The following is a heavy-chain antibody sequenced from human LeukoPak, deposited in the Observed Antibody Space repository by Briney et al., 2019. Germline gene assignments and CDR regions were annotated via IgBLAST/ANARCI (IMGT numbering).Heavy chain of an antibody. V-gene: IGHV4-61*02. CDR1: GGSISSGSYY. CDR2: IYTSGST. J-gene: IGHJ6*03. Sequence: PSETLSLTCTVSGGSISSGSYYWSWIRQPAGKGLEWIGRIYTSGSTNYNPSLKSRVTISIDTSKNQFSLKLSSVTAADTAVYYCARVTGYDFWSSRPGYMDVWGKGTTVTVSS. D-gene: IGHD3-3*01. CDR3: ARVTGYDFWSSRPGYMDV.